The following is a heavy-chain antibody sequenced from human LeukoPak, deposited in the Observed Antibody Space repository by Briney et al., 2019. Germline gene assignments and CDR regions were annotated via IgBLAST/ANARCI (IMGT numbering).Heavy chain of an antibody. J-gene: IGHJ3*02. CDR3: ARTYYYDSTGYYYPFDI. CDR1: GYSFRSYC. V-gene: IGHV5-51*01. Sequence: GESLKISCKGPGYSFRSYCIAWVRQLPAKGLEWGGVCSPAVSHTTFSPSFQGQSTISADKSITTAYLQWSSLKAADTAMYYCARTYYYDSTGYYYPFDIWGQGTMVTVSS. CDR2: CSPAVSHT. D-gene: IGHD3-22*01.